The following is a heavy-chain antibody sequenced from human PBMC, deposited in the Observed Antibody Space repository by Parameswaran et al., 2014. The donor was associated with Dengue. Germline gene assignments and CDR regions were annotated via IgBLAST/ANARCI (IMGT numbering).Heavy chain of an antibody. J-gene: IGHJ4*02. V-gene: IGHV4-34*01. CDR2: INHSGST. Sequence: VRQMPGKGPEWIGEINHSGSTDYNPSLKSRVTISVDTSKNQFSLKLSSVTAADTAVYYCARGESVDYYGSGSYYPDYWGQGTLVTVSS. D-gene: IGHD3-10*01. CDR3: ARGESVDYYGSGSYYPDY.